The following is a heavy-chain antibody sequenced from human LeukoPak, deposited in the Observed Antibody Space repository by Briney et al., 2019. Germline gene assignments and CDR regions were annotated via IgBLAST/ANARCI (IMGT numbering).Heavy chain of an antibody. J-gene: IGHJ5*02. V-gene: IGHV1-8*01. CDR1: GYTFTSYD. D-gene: IGHD3-16*02. CDR2: MNPNSGNT. CDR3: ARGPLVRLPSSFDP. Sequence: ASVEVSCKASGYTFTSYDINWVRQATGQGLEWMGWMNPNSGNTGSAQRFQGRITMTRDTSISTAYMELSSLRSEDTAVYYCARGPLVRLPSSFDPWGQGTLVTVSS.